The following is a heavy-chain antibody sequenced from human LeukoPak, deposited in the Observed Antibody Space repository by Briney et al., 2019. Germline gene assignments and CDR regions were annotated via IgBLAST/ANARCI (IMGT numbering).Heavy chain of an antibody. D-gene: IGHD5-12*01. J-gene: IGHJ3*02. V-gene: IGHV3-23*01. CDR1: GFTFSSYA. CDR3: AAARGYYYDAFDI. CDR2: ISGSGGST. Sequence: GRSLRLSCAASGFTFSSYAMSWVRQAPGKGPEWVSAISGSGGSTYYADSVKGRFTISRDNSKNTLYLQMNSLRAEDTAVYYCAAARGYYYDAFDIWGQGTMVTVSS.